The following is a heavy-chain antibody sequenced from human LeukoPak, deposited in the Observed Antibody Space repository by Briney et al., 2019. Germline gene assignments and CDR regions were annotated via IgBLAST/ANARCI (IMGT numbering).Heavy chain of an antibody. V-gene: IGHV1-18*01. D-gene: IGHD3-3*01. J-gene: IGHJ6*02. Sequence: ASVKVSCKASGYTFTSYGISWERQAPGQGLEWMGWISAYNGNTNYAQKLQGRVTMTTDTSTSTAYMELRSLRSDDTAVYYCARDSRYYDFWSGYYTSYYCYGMDVWGQGTTVTVSS. CDR2: ISAYNGNT. CDR3: ARDSRYYDFWSGYYTSYYCYGMDV. CDR1: GYTFTSYG.